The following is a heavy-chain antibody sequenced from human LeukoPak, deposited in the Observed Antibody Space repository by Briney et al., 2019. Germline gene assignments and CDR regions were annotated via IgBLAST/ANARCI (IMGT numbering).Heavy chain of an antibody. CDR3: ARDSGAVVADFDY. CDR1: GGTFSSYA. V-gene: IGHV1-69*01. Sequence: SVKVSCKASGGTFSSYAISWVRQAPGQGLEWMGGIIPIFGTANYAQKFQGRVTITADESTSIAYIELRSLRSDDTAAYYCARDSGAVVADFDYWGQGTLVTVSS. J-gene: IGHJ4*02. D-gene: IGHD2-15*01. CDR2: IIPIFGTA.